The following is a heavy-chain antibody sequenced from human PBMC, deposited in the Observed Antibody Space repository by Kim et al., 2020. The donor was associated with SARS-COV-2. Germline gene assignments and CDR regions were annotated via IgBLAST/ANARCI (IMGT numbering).Heavy chain of an antibody. J-gene: IGHJ4*02. CDR1: GYTFTNYA. Sequence: ASVKVSCKASGYTFTNYAVNWVRQAPGQGLEWMGWINTNTGNPTYAQGFTGRFVFSLDTSVSTAYLQISSLKAEDTAVYYCARDYCTGTTCYSSYWGQGTLVTVSS. D-gene: IGHD2-2*02. CDR2: INTNTGNP. CDR3: ARDYCTGTTCYSSY. V-gene: IGHV7-4-1*02.